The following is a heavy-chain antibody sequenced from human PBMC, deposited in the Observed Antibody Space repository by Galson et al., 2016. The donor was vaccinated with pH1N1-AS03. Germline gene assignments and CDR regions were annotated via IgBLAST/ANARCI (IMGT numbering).Heavy chain of an antibody. Sequence: SLRLSCAAAGFTFSTYGMHWVRQAPGKGLEWVAFVRFDGINKFYADSVKGRFTISRDNSKNTLYLQMNSLRTEDTAVYYCAVWGYISGTHGLDVWGKGTTVTVSS. V-gene: IGHV3-30*02. CDR1: GFTFSTYG. CDR2: VRFDGINK. CDR3: AVWGYISGTHGLDV. J-gene: IGHJ6*04. D-gene: IGHD5-12*01.